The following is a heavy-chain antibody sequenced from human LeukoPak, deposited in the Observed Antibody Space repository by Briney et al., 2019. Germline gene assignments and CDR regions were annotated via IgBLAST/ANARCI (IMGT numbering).Heavy chain of an antibody. V-gene: IGHV3-9*01. CDR1: GFTFDDYA. Sequence: GRSLRLSCAASGFTFDDYAMHWVRQAPGKGLEWVSGISWNSGSIGYADSVKGRFTISRDNAKNSLYLQMNSLRAEDTALYYCAKDLYDSSGYLFDYWGQGTLVTVSS. CDR2: ISWNSGSI. J-gene: IGHJ4*02. D-gene: IGHD3-22*01. CDR3: AKDLYDSSGYLFDY.